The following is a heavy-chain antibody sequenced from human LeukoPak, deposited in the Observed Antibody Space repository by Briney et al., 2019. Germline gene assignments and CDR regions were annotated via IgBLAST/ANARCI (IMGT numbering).Heavy chain of an antibody. D-gene: IGHD3-22*01. J-gene: IGHJ4*02. Sequence: AASVKVSCKASGFTFTSSAVQWVRQARGQRLEWIGWIVVGSGNTNYAQKFQERVTITRDMSTSTAYMELSSLRSEDTAVYYCARGRGNVITMIVVVSQPIDYWGQGTLVTVSS. CDR2: IVVGSGNT. CDR3: ARGRGNVITMIVVVSQPIDY. V-gene: IGHV1-58*01. CDR1: GFTFTSSA.